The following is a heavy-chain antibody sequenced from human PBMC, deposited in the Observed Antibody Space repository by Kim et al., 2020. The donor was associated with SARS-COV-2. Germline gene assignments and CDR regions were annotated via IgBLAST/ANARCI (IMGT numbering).Heavy chain of an antibody. V-gene: IGHV3-7*01. J-gene: IGHJ3*02. CDR1: GFTFSSYW. CDR2: IKQDGNQK. Sequence: GGSLRLSCAASGFTFSSYWMTWVRQAPGKGLEWVANIKQDGNQKYYVDSVKGRFTISRDNAKNSLYLQMNSLRAEDTAVYYCARDGDLYSSGKDAFDIWGRGTMVTVYS. CDR3: ARDGDLYSSGKDAFDI. D-gene: IGHD6-19*01.